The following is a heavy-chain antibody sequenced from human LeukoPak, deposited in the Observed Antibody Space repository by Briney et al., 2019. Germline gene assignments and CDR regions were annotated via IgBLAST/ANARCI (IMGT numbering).Heavy chain of an antibody. CDR3: ANFRFLELGDAFDI. J-gene: IGHJ3*02. Sequence: GGSLRLSCAASGFTFSSYGMHWVRQAPGKGLEWVAVISYDGSNKYYADSVKGRFTISRDNSKNTLYLQMNSLRAEDTAVYYCANFRFLELGDAFDIWGRGTMVTVSS. V-gene: IGHV3-30*18. D-gene: IGHD3-3*01. CDR2: ISYDGSNK. CDR1: GFTFSSYG.